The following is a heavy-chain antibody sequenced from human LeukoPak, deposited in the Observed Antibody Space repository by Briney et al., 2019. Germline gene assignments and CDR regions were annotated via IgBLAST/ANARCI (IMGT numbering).Heavy chain of an antibody. CDR3: ARGLRASFDP. J-gene: IGHJ5*02. Sequence: SETLSLTCAVYGGSFSGYYWSWIRQPPGKGLGWIGEINHSGSTNYNPSLKSRVTISVDTSKNQFSLKLSSVTAADTAVYYCARGLRASFDPWGQGTLVTVSS. CDR2: INHSGST. CDR1: GGSFSGYY. V-gene: IGHV4-34*01.